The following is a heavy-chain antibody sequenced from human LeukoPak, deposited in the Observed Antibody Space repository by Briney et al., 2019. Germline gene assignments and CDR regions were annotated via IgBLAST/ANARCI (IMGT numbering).Heavy chain of an antibody. D-gene: IGHD6-13*01. CDR2: ISAHNGNT. Sequence: GASVTVSCKASGYTFTSYGISWVRQAPGQGLEWMGWISAHNGNTNYAQKLQGRVTMTTDTSTSTAYMELRSLRSDDTAVYYCARGKAAAGTLWWFDPWGQGTLVTVSS. V-gene: IGHV1-18*01. CDR1: GYTFTSYG. CDR3: ARGKAAAGTLWWFDP. J-gene: IGHJ5*02.